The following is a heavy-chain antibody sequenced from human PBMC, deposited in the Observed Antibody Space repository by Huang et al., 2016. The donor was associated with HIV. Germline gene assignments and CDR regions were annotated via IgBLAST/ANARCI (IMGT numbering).Heavy chain of an antibody. CDR1: TFRFGAYW. CDR2: IKKDESEK. J-gene: IGHJ6*02. D-gene: IGHD1-7*01. Sequence: VESGGRLVQPGGSIRLSFLGSTFRFGAYWMSWVRQSPGKGLEWVANIKKDESEKYYVDFVKGRFNISRDNAKKVLFLEMNNVRVEDTATYYCATKTAAMDIWGQGTTVTVS. V-gene: IGHV3-7*01. CDR3: ATKTAAMDI.